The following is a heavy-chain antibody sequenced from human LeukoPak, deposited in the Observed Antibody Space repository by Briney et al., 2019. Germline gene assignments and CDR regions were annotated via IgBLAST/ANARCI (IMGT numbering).Heavy chain of an antibody. V-gene: IGHV3-9*01. D-gene: IGHD1-26*01. CDR1: GFTFDDYA. Sequence: GESLRLSCAASGFTFDDYAMHWLRQAPGKGLEWVSGISWNSGSIGYADSVKGRFTISRDNAKNSLYLQMNSLRAEDTALYYCAKAEPPERYYYYGMDVWGQGTTVTVSS. CDR3: AKAEPPERYYYYGMDV. J-gene: IGHJ6*02. CDR2: ISWNSGSI.